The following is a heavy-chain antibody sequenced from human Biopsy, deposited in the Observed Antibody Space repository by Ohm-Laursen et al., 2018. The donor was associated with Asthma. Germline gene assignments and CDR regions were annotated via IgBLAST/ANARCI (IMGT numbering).Heavy chain of an antibody. D-gene: IGHD2-15*01. J-gene: IGHJ2*01. CDR1: GGSVSSGSYY. CDR3: ARVPTTLRYFDL. V-gene: IGHV4-61*01. CDR2: ISYSGST. Sequence: SETLSLTCTVSGGSVSSGSYYWSWIRQPPGKGLAWASYISYSGSTDYNPSLKSRLTISMDTPKNQFSLKLSSVTAADTAVYYCARVPTTLRYFDLWGRGTLVTVSS.